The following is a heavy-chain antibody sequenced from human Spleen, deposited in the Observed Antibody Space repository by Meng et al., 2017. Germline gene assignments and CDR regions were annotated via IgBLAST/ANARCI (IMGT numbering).Heavy chain of an antibody. Sequence: QLRRLGPGLVKPSGTLSLTCAVSGGSFSSSNWWSWVRQPPGKGLEWIGEIYHSGRTNYNPSLKSRVTISVDKSKNQFSLKLSSVTAADTAVYYCARGGRSGWTRRYFDLWGRGTLVTVSS. V-gene: IGHV4-4*02. D-gene: IGHD6-19*01. CDR2: IYHSGRT. CDR1: GGSFSSSNW. CDR3: ARGGRSGWTRRYFDL. J-gene: IGHJ2*01.